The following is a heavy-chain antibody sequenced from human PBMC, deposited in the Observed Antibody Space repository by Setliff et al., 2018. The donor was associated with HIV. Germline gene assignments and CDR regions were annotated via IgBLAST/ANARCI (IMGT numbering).Heavy chain of an antibody. D-gene: IGHD6-13*01. V-gene: IGHV4-4*09. J-gene: IGHJ4*02. CDR2: IHTTGSP. Sequence: SETLSLTCTISGVYISNYHWGWIRQPPGRGLEWIGSIHTTGSPKNNPSLQSRVTISVDTSKNQFSLRLSSVTAADTAMYYCARHVGISIGGTRGDFDCWGQGTLVTVSS. CDR1: GVYISNYH. CDR3: ARHVGISIGGTRGDFDC.